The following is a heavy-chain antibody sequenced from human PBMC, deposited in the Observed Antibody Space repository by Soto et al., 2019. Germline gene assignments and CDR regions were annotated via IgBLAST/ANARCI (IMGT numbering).Heavy chain of an antibody. CDR2: IYYTGST. V-gene: IGHV4-59*08. D-gene: IGHD4-17*01. CDR1: GGSISGYY. CDR3: VRGTEYGDQYCYMDV. J-gene: IGHJ6*03. Sequence: QVQLQESGPGLVKPSETLSLTCTVSGGSISGYYWSWVRQPPGKGLEYIGYIYYTGSTNYNPFLKSRVSISVDTSRNQRSLRLSSVTAADTAVYYCVRGTEYGDQYCYMDVWGKGSTVTVSS.